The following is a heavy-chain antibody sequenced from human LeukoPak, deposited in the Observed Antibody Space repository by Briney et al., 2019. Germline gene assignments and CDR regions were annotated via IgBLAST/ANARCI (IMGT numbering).Heavy chain of an antibody. CDR3: ARVGENYVWGSYRYDAFDI. D-gene: IGHD3-16*02. J-gene: IGHJ3*02. CDR1: GGTFSSYA. Sequence: AASVKVSCKASGGTFSSYAISRVRQAPGQGLEWMGGIIPIFGTANYAQKFQGRVTITADESTSTAYMELSSLRSEDTAVYYCARVGENYVWGSYRYDAFDIWGQGTMVTVSS. V-gene: IGHV1-69*13. CDR2: IIPIFGTA.